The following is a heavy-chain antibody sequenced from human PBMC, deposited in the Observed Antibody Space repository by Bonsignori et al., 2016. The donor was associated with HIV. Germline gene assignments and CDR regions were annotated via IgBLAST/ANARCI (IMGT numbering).Heavy chain of an antibody. CDR1: GGSISDYY. CDR3: ARTGDGEIFVFDY. Sequence: QVQLQESGPGLVKPSETLSLTCTVSGGSISDYYWSWIRQPPGKGLEWLGHIYYNPALRSRVTISVDTSKNQFSLKLTSVTAADAAMYYCARTGDGEIFVFDYWGQGTLVSVSS. V-gene: IGHV4-59*01. J-gene: IGHJ4*02. D-gene: IGHD4-17*01. CDR2: IYYN.